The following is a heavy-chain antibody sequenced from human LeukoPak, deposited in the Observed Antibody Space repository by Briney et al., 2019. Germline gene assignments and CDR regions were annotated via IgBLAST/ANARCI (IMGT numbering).Heavy chain of an antibody. CDR2: ISWNSGSI. Sequence: GRSLRLSCAASGFTFDDYAMHWVRQAPGKGLEWVSGISWNSGSIGHADSVKGRFTISRDNAKNSLYLQMNSLRAEDTALYYCAKAKSYYYDSSEPDAFDIWGQGTMVTVSS. V-gene: IGHV3-9*01. J-gene: IGHJ3*02. D-gene: IGHD3-22*01. CDR3: AKAKSYYYDSSEPDAFDI. CDR1: GFTFDDYA.